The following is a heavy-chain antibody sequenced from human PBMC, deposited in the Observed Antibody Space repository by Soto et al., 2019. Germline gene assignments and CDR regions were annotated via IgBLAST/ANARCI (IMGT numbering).Heavy chain of an antibody. Sequence: GGSLRLSCAASGFTFSSYGMHWVRQAPGKGLEWVAVIWYDGSNKYYADSVKGRFTISRDNPKNTLYLQMNSLRAEDTAVYYCARDQQWSLEDYWGQGTLVTVSS. CDR3: ARDQQWSLEDY. D-gene: IGHD2-15*01. CDR1: GFTFSSYG. J-gene: IGHJ4*02. V-gene: IGHV3-33*01. CDR2: IWYDGSNK.